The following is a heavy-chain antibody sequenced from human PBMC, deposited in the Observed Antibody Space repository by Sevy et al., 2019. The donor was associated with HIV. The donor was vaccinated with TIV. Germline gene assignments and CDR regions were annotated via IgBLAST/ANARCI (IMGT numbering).Heavy chain of an antibody. J-gene: IGHJ6*02. CDR1: GFTFSSYA. CDR3: ARESQIVVVVAAFGYGMDV. V-gene: IGHV3-30*04. Sequence: GGSLRLSCAASGFTFSSYAMHWVRQAPGKGLEWVAVISYDGSNKYYADSVKGRFTISRDNSKNTLYLQMNSLRAEDMAVYYCARESQIVVVVAAFGYGMDVWGQGTTVTVSS. D-gene: IGHD2-15*01. CDR2: ISYDGSNK.